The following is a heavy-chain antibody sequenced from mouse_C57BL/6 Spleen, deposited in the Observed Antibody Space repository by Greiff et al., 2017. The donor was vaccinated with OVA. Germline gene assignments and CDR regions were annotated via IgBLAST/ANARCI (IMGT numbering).Heavy chain of an antibody. CDR2: INPYNGGT. CDR3: ARGYSNYYFDY. J-gene: IGHJ2*01. V-gene: IGHV1-19*01. D-gene: IGHD2-5*01. Sequence: EVQLVESGPVLVKPGASVKMSCKASGYTFTDYYMNWVKQSHGKSLEWIGVINPYNGGTSYNQKFKGKATLTVDKSSSTAYMELNSLTSEDSAVYYCARGYSNYYFDYWGQGTTLTVSS. CDR1: GYTFTDYY.